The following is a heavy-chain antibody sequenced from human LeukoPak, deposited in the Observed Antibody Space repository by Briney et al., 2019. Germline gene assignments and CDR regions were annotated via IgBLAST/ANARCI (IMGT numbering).Heavy chain of an antibody. D-gene: IGHD3-16*01. CDR2: IYSGGST. Sequence: GGSLRLSCAASGFTVSSNYMSWVRQAPGKGLEWVSVIYSGGSTYYADSVKGRFTISRDNAKNSLYLQMKSLRGEDTALYYCSRASGSFYDYIWGDHRYAFDYWGQGTLVTVSS. CDR1: GFTVSSNY. J-gene: IGHJ4*02. CDR3: SRASGSFYDYIWGDHRYAFDY. V-gene: IGHV3-53*01.